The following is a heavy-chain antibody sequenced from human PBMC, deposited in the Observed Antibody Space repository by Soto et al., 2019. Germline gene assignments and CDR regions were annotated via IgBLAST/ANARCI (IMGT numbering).Heavy chain of an antibody. Sequence: QVQLHESGPGVVKPSGTLSLTCEVSGGSISSSNWWSWVRQTPGKGLEWIGEIFHSGTANYGPSRKRRVTMSVDKAKNPFSHKLTSVTAADTAMYYCARSTGLVTGDAFGIWGQGTLVTVS. CDR2: IFHSGTA. J-gene: IGHJ3*02. V-gene: IGHV4-4*02. D-gene: IGHD5-18*01. CDR3: ARSTGLVTGDAFGI. CDR1: GGSISSSNW.